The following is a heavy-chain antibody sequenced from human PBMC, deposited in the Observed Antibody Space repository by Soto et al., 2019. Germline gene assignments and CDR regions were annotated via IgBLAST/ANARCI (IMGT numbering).Heavy chain of an antibody. Sequence: QVQLVQSGTEVKKPGASVKVSCKASGYTFSSYGISWVRQAPGQGLEWMGWISGYNGDTNYAQKVQGRVTMTTDTSTSTAYMELRSLISDDTAVYYCAADLRFDPHYYHGLDVWGQGTTVTVSS. CDR3: AADLRFDPHYYHGLDV. CDR1: GYTFSSYG. CDR2: ISGYNGDT. J-gene: IGHJ6*02. D-gene: IGHD3-3*01. V-gene: IGHV1-18*01.